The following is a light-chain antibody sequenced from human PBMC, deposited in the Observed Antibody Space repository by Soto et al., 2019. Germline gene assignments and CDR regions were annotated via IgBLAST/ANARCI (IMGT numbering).Light chain of an antibody. CDR3: SSYTSPNTSYV. CDR1: SSDVGAYYI. J-gene: IGLJ1*01. V-gene: IGLV2-14*01. CDR2: EVT. Sequence: QSVLTQPASLSGSPGQSITISCTGSSSDVGAYYIVSCYQHRPGKAPKLILYEVTTRPSGISSRFFGSKSGNPASLTISGLQADDEAYYYCSSYTSPNTSYVFGTWTKVNVL.